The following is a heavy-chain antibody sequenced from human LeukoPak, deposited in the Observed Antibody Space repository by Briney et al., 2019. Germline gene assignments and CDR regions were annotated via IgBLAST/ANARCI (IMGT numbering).Heavy chain of an antibody. J-gene: IGHJ3*02. CDR3: ARDRPGAYCSSTSCYKADAFDI. CDR2: IYYSGSP. V-gene: IGHV4-39*02. Sequence: SETLSLTCTVSGGSISSSSYYWGWIRQPPGKGLEWIGSIYYSGSPYYNPSLKSRVTISVDTSKNQFSLKLSPVTAADTAVYYCARDRPGAYCSSTSCYKADAFDIWGQGTMVTVSS. D-gene: IGHD2-2*02. CDR1: GGSISSSSYY.